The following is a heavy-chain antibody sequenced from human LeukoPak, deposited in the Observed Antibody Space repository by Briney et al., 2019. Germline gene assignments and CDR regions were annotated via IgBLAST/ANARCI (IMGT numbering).Heavy chain of an antibody. CDR3: AREVYSSTWFDL. CDR2: IYAGGNT. Sequence: GGSLRLFCAASGFTFSSYWMSWVRQAPGKGLEWVSVIYAGGNTYYADSVKERFTISRDNSRNTLYLQMNSLRGDDTAVYYCAREVYSSTWFDLWGQGTLVTVSS. V-gene: IGHV3-66*01. CDR1: GFTFSSYW. D-gene: IGHD6-13*01. J-gene: IGHJ5*02.